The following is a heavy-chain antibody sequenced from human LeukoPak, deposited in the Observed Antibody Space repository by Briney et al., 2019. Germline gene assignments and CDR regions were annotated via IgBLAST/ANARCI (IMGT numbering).Heavy chain of an antibody. D-gene: IGHD1-1*01. J-gene: IGHJ4*02. CDR1: GDSFSSNSVA. Sequence: SQTLSLTCALSGDSFSSNSVAWNWIRQSPSRGLEWLGRTYYRSKWYNDYAVSVKSRITINPDTSKNQFSLKLSSVTAADTAVYYCARTEGQLEGNYYFDYWGQGTLVTVSS. CDR2: TYYRSKWYN. V-gene: IGHV6-1*01. CDR3: ARTEGQLEGNYYFDY.